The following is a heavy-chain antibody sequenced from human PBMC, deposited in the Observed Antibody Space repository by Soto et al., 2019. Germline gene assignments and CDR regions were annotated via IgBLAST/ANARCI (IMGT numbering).Heavy chain of an antibody. CDR2: IITFFGAA. V-gene: IGHV1-69*01. CDR1: GGRFSTYA. D-gene: IGHD6-25*01. Sequence: QVQLVQSGAEVRKPGSSVRVSCKASGGRFSTYAFNWVRQAPGQGLEWLGGIITFFGAAMYAQKFQGRVTITADELTTTAYMALSGLRSDDTAGYDCARGGKERFSGPGMDVGGQGTTVTVTS. CDR3: ARGGKERFSGPGMDV. J-gene: IGHJ6*02.